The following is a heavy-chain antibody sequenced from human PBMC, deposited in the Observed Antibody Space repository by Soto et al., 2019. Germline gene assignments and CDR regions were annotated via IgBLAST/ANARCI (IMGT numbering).Heavy chain of an antibody. Sequence: SRTLSLTCALSGDSVSSNSAAWNWIRQSPSRGLEWLGRTYYRSKWYNDYAVSVKSRITINPDTSKNQFSLQLNSVTPEDTAVYYCARKWVGSSGPGDYYYYGMDVWGQGTTVTVSS. CDR1: GDSVSSNSAA. V-gene: IGHV6-1*01. CDR2: TYYRSKWYN. CDR3: ARKWVGSSGPGDYYYYGMDV. D-gene: IGHD6-6*01. J-gene: IGHJ6*02.